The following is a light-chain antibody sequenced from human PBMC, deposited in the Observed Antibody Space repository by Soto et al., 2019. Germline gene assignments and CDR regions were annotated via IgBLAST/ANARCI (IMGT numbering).Light chain of an antibody. Sequence: QSALTQPRSVSGSPGQSVTISCTGTSSDVGDYNYVSWYQQYPGKAPKLVIYDVSKRPSGVPDRFSGSKSGNTASLTISGLQDDDEADYYCCSFAGSYTFWVFGGGTTLTVL. J-gene: IGLJ3*02. CDR2: DVS. V-gene: IGLV2-11*01. CDR1: SSDVGDYNY. CDR3: CSFAGSYTFWV.